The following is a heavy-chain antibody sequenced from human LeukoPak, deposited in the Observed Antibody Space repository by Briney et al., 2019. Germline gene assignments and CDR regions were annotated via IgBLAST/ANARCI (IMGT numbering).Heavy chain of an antibody. Sequence: GGSLRLSRAASGFTFSSYAMSWVRQAPGKGLEWVSAISGSGGSTYYADSVKGRFTISRDNSKNTLYLQMNSLRAEDTAVYYCAKPRYDFWSGYFDYWGQGTLVTVSS. CDR1: GFTFSSYA. CDR3: AKPRYDFWSGYFDY. V-gene: IGHV3-23*01. J-gene: IGHJ4*02. CDR2: ISGSGGST. D-gene: IGHD3-3*01.